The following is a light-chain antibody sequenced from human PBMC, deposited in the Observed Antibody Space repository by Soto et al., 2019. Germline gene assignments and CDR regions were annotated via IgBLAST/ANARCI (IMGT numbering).Light chain of an antibody. CDR3: MSFTSSNTYV. V-gene: IGLV2-14*03. J-gene: IGLJ1*01. CDR1: SSGVGAYNF. CDR2: DVA. Sequence: QSALTQPASVSGSPGQSITISCTGTSSGVGAYNFVSWYRHYPDKAPKVVIYDVANRPSGVSYRFSASKSGNTASLTISGLQAEDEADYYCMSFTSSNTYVFGPGTKLTVL.